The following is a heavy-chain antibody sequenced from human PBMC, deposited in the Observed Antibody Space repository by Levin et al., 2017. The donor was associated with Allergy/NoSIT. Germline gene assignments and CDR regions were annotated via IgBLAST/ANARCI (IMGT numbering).Heavy chain of an antibody. D-gene: IGHD2-2*01. J-gene: IGHJ5*02. CDR3: VREGFHCSGTRCYGWFDP. V-gene: IGHV4-59*01. CDR2: IYDSGTT. Sequence: AGGSLRLSCTVSGGPIRNYYWSWVRQPPGKGLEWIGYIYDSGTTNTNPSLKNRVTISVDTSKNQFSLKLTSVTAADTAVYYCVREGFHCSGTRCYGWFDPWGQGTLVTVSS. CDR1: GGPIRNYY.